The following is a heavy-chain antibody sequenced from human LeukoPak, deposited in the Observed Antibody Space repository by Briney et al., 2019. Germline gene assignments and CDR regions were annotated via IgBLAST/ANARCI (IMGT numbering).Heavy chain of an antibody. CDR1: GFTLSTSG. Sequence: GGSLRLSCAASGFTLSTSGMNWVRQAPGKGLEWVSGITGSGDRTYYADSVKGRFTISRDTSKNTLYLQMDSLRVEDTAVYFCARDSYYYGSSGLSLDYWGQGTLVTVSS. J-gene: IGHJ4*02. CDR3: ARDSYYYGSSGLSLDY. D-gene: IGHD3-22*01. CDR2: ITGSGDRT. V-gene: IGHV3-23*01.